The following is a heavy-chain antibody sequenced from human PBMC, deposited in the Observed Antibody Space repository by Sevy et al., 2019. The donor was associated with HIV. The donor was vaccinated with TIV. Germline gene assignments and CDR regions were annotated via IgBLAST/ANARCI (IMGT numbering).Heavy chain of an antibody. CDR1: GFSVSSYY. J-gene: IGHJ4*02. V-gene: IGHV3-53*01. CDR3: ARMTSTWSIDS. CDR2: KESGSQT. Sequence: GGSLRLSCAASGFSVSSYYMGWVRQAPGKGLEWVSTKESGSQTYYADSVRGRFTIARDESANNLFLQLNNLRAEDTGVYYCARMTSTWSIDSWGQGTLVTVSS.